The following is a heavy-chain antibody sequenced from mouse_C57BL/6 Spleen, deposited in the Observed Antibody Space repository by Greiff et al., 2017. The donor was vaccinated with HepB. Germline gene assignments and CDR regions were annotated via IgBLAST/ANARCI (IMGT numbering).Heavy chain of an antibody. D-gene: IGHD1-3*01. J-gene: IGHJ3*01. Sequence: VQLQQSGPELVKPGASVKMSCKASGYTFTDYNMHWVKQSHGKSLEWIGYINPNNGGTSYNQKFKGKATLTVNKSSSTAYMELRSLTSEDSAVYYCARGEWEGAWFAYWGQGTLVTVSA. CDR2: INPNNGGT. CDR3: ARGEWEGAWFAY. V-gene: IGHV1-22*01. CDR1: GYTFTDYN.